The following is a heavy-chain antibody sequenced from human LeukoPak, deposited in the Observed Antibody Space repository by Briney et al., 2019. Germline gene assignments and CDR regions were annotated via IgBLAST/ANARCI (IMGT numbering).Heavy chain of an antibody. Sequence: GESLKISCKASGYTFTGYYMHWVRQAPGQGLEWMGWINPNSGGTNYAQKLQGRVTMTTDTSTSTAYMELRSLRSDDTAVYYCARHYLYYMDVWGKGTTVTISS. CDR2: INPNSGGT. V-gene: IGHV1-2*02. CDR1: GYTFTGYY. D-gene: IGHD3-10*01. CDR3: ARHYLYYMDV. J-gene: IGHJ6*03.